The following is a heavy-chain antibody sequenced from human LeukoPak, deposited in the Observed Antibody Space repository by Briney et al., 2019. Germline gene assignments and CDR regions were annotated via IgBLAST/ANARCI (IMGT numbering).Heavy chain of an antibody. CDR2: ISSSSSYT. CDR1: GFTFSSYS. Sequence: GGSLRLSCAASGFTFSSYSMNWVRQAPGKGLEWVSSISSSSSYTYYADSVKGRFTISRDNAKNSLYLQMNSLRAEDTAVYYCARGGLWDCSSTSCYWFDPWGQGTLVTVSS. D-gene: IGHD2-2*01. J-gene: IGHJ5*02. CDR3: ARGGLWDCSSTSCYWFDP. V-gene: IGHV3-21*01.